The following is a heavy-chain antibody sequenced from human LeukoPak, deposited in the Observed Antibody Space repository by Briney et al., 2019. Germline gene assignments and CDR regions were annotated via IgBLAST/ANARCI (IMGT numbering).Heavy chain of an antibody. CDR3: ARLYSSSFSD. J-gene: IGHJ4*02. CDR2: IYYSGST. D-gene: IGHD6-6*01. Sequence: SETLSLTCTVPGGSISSHYWSWIRQPPGKGLEWIGYIYYSGSTNYNPSLKSRVTISVDTSKNQFSLKLSSVTAADTAVYYCARLYSSSFSDWGQGTLVTVSS. V-gene: IGHV4-59*11. CDR1: GGSISSHY.